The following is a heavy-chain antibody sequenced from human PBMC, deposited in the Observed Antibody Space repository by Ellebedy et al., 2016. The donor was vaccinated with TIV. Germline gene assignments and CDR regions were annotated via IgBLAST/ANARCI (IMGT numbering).Heavy chain of an antibody. D-gene: IGHD3-22*01. V-gene: IGHV3-30*03. J-gene: IGHJ5*02. Sequence: GGSLRLSXAASGFTFSSYGMHWVRQAPGKGLEWVAVISYDGSNKYYADSVKGRFTISRDNSKNTLYLQMNSLRAEDTAVYYCASGTYYYDSSGYDWFDPWGQGTLVTVSS. CDR3: ASGTYYYDSSGYDWFDP. CDR2: ISYDGSNK. CDR1: GFTFSSYG.